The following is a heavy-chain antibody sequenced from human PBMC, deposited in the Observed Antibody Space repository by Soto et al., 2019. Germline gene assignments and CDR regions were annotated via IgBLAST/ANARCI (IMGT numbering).Heavy chain of an antibody. V-gene: IGHV6-1*01. CDR2: TYYRPRAKRST. J-gene: IGHJ5*02. CDR3: ARALSANYSNWFDP. Sequence: SQTLALTSAISGDSHSNHRATWNLVRQSPSRGPEGQGGTYYRPRAKRSTDYAPSANSRITNNPDTTNNQSSLQLDSVTPEDTAVYFCARALSANYSNWFDPWGQGTLVTV. D-gene: IGHD5-18*01. CDR1: GDSHSNHRAT.